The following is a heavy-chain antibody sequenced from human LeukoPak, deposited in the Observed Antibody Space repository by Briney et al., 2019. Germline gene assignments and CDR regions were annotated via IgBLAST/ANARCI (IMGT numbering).Heavy chain of an antibody. V-gene: IGHV3-48*01. D-gene: IGHD2-2*01. CDR3: ARDTKYAFDN. J-gene: IGHJ4*02. Sequence: GGSLRLSCAASGFTFSSYSMNWVRQAPGKGLEWISYIGISSGNTKYADSVKGRFTISGDKAKNSVYLQMNSPRVEDTAVYYCARDTKYAFDNWGQGTLVTVSS. CDR2: IGISSGNT. CDR1: GFTFSSYS.